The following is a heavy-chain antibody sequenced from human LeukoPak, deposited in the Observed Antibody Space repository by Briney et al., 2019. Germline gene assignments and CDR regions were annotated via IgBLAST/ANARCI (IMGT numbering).Heavy chain of an antibody. CDR3: AKDQAYYYDSSGYYYLDY. Sequence: GGSLRLSCAASGFTFSSYAMSWVRQAPGRGLEWVSAISGSGGSTYYADSVKGRFTISRDNSKNTLYLQMDSLRSVDTAVYYCAKDQAYYYDSSGYYYLDYWGQGTLVTVSS. J-gene: IGHJ4*02. CDR2: ISGSGGST. D-gene: IGHD3-22*01. V-gene: IGHV3-23*01. CDR1: GFTFSSYA.